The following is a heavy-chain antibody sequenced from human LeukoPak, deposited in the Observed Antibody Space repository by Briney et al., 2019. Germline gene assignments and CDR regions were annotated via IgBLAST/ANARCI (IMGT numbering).Heavy chain of an antibody. CDR2: FDPEDGET. CDR3: ATDRRGGYYDSSGYRHYYYYGMDV. J-gene: IGHJ6*02. CDR1: GYTLTELS. V-gene: IGHV1-24*01. Sequence: GASVKVSFKVSGYTLTELSMHWVRQAPGKGLEWMGGFDPEDGETIYAQKFQGRVTMTEDTSTDTAYMELSSLRSEDTAVYYCATDRRGGYYDSSGYRHYYYYGMDVWGQGTTVTVSS. D-gene: IGHD3-22*01.